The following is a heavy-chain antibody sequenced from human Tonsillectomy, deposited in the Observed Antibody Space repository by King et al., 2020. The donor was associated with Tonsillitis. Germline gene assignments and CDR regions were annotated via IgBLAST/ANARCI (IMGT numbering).Heavy chain of an antibody. V-gene: IGHV3-33*01. CDR3: ARARGSGYDFF. D-gene: IGHD5-12*01. CDR2: IWVDEYVK. CDR1: GFTFSSYG. J-gene: IGHJ4*02. Sequence: VQLVESGGGVVQPGRSLRLSCVASGFTFSSYGMHLGRQAPGKGLEWEAVIWVDEYVKYHSHSVKGRFTISRDNSKNTLYLQMNSLRAEVTAVYYCARARGSGYDFFWGQGTLVTVSS.